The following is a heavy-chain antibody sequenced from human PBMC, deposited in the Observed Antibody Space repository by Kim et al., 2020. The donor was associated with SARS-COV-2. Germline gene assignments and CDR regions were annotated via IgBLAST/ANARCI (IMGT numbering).Heavy chain of an antibody. D-gene: IGHD3-22*01. CDR3: AKEHYDSSGYYFPDAFDI. V-gene: IGHV3-43*01. J-gene: IGHJ3*02. Sequence: ADSVKGRFTISRDNSKNSLYLQMNSLRTEDTALYYCAKEHYDSSGYYFPDAFDIWGQGTMVTVSS.